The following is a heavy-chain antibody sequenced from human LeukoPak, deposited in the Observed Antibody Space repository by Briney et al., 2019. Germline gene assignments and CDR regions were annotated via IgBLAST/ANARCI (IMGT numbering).Heavy chain of an antibody. CDR1: GGSISSGSDY. J-gene: IGHJ4*02. D-gene: IGHD6-19*01. Sequence: PSETLSLTCTVSGGSISSGSDYWSWIRQPAGKGLEWIGRIYFRGSTNYNPSLKSRVTMSVDTSKNQFSLKLSSVTAADTAVYYCARQNRGLGGGWYSYWGQGTLVTVSS. V-gene: IGHV4-61*02. CDR2: IYFRGST. CDR3: ARQNRGLGGGWYSY.